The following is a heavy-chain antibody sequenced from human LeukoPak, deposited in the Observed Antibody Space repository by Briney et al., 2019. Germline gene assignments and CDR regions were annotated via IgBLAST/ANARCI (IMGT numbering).Heavy chain of an antibody. Sequence: GGSLRLSCAASGFTVSSNYMSWVRQAPGKGLEWVAVISYDGSNKYYADSVKGRFTISRDNSKNTLYLQMNSLRAEDTAVYYCERSLCSSTSCPIDYWGQGTLVTVSS. CDR2: ISYDGSNK. CDR1: GFTVSSNY. V-gene: IGHV3-30-3*01. CDR3: ERSLCSSTSCPIDY. J-gene: IGHJ4*02. D-gene: IGHD2-2*01.